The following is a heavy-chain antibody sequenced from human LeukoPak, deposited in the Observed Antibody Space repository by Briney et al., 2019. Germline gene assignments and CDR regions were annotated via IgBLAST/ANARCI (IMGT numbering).Heavy chain of an antibody. V-gene: IGHV3-23*01. CDR3: ARWKYSNYIYYFDY. J-gene: IGHJ4*02. CDR2: ISGSGGST. Sequence: GGSLRLSCAASGFTFSSYAMSWVRQAPGKGLEWVSGISGSGGSTYYADSVKGRFAISRDNSKNTLYLQMNSLRAEDTAVYYCARWKYSNYIYYFDYWGQGTLVTVSS. CDR1: GFTFSSYA. D-gene: IGHD4-11*01.